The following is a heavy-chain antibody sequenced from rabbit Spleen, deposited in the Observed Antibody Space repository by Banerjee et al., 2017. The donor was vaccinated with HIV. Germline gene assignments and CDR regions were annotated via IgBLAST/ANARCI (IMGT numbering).Heavy chain of an antibody. Sequence: QSLEESGGDLVKPGASLTLTCTASGFDLSNYYYMWWVRQAPGKGLEWIACIYAGGISPTYYANWAKGRFTISKTSSTTVTLQMTSLTAADTATYFCARDLAGVIGWNFTLWGPGTLVTVS. CDR3: ARDLAGVIGWNFTL. D-gene: IGHD4-1*01. J-gene: IGHJ4*01. CDR1: GFDLSNYYY. V-gene: IGHV1S40*01. CDR2: IYAGGISPT.